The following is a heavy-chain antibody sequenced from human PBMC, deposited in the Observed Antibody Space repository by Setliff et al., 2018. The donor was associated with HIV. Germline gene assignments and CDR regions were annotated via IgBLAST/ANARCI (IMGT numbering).Heavy chain of an antibody. J-gene: IGHJ5*02. CDR3: ATAGGRSWFDP. Sequence: GASVKVSCKPSGYTFTNYDINWVRQAAGQGLEWMGWINPNSGGTNYARKFQGRVTMTRDTSISTAYMELNSLRSDDTAVYYCATAGGRSWFDPWGPGTLVTVSS. D-gene: IGHD3-16*01. CDR2: INPNSGGT. CDR1: GYTFTNYD. V-gene: IGHV1-2*02.